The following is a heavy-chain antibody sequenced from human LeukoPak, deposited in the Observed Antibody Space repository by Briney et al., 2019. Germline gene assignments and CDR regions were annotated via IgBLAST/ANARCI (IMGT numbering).Heavy chain of an antibody. J-gene: IGHJ4*02. CDR2: INPSGGST. D-gene: IGHD3-9*01. CDR1: GYTFTIYY. Sequence: ASVKVSCMASGYTFTIYYMHWVRQAPGQGLEWMGIINPSGGSTSYAQKFQGRVTMTRDTSTSTVYMELSSLRSEDTAVYYCARDGDILTGFYNVPYFDYWGQGTLVTVSS. CDR3: ARDGDILTGFYNVPYFDY. V-gene: IGHV1-46*01.